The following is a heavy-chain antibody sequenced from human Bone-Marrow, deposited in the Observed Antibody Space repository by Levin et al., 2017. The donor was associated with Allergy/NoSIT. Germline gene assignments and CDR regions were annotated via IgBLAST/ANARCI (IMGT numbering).Heavy chain of an antibody. Sequence: PGGSLRLSCAASGFTFSSYSMNWVRQAPGKGLEWVSYISSSSSTIYYADSVKGRFTISRDNAKNSLYLQMNSLRDEDTAVYYCARDRRGWTYYDFWSGYYEFDYWGQGTLVTVSS. V-gene: IGHV3-48*02. D-gene: IGHD3-3*01. CDR3: ARDRRGWTYYDFWSGYYEFDY. CDR2: ISSSSSTI. J-gene: IGHJ4*02. CDR1: GFTFSSYS.